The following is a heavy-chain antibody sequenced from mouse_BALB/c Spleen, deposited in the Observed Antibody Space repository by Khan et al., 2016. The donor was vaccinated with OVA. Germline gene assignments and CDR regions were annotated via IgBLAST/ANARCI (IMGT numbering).Heavy chain of an antibody. Sequence: EVQLQESGPGLVNPSQSLSLTCTVTSYSITSDYGWNWIRQFPGNKLEWMGYISYSGSTSYNPSLTSRISITRDTSKNQFFLPLNSVTTEDTATXYRYGTECYYFYAMDYWGQGTSVTGSS. CDR2: ISYSGST. J-gene: IGHJ4*01. CDR1: SYSITSDYG. V-gene: IGHV3-2*02. CDR3: YGTECYYFYAMDY. D-gene: IGHD2-3*01.